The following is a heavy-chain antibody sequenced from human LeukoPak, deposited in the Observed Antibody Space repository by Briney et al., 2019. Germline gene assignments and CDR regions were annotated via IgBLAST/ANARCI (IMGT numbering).Heavy chain of an antibody. V-gene: IGHV4-30-4*08. J-gene: IGHJ3*02. Sequence: SETLSLTCTVSGGSISSGDYYWSWIRQPPGKGLEWIGYIYYSGSTYYNPSLKSRVTISVDTSKNQLSLKLTSVTAADTAMYYCAREAYYDSSGRFEGAFDIWGQGTMVTVSS. CDR3: AREAYYDSSGRFEGAFDI. D-gene: IGHD3-22*01. CDR2: IYYSGST. CDR1: GGSISSGDYY.